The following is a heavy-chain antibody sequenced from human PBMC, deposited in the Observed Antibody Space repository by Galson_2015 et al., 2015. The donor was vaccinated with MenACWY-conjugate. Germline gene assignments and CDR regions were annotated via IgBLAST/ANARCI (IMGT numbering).Heavy chain of an antibody. D-gene: IGHD6-13*01. J-gene: IGHJ4*02. CDR2: IRSKGYSGTP. V-gene: IGHV3-49*03. CDR3: TRGLRAAAGKYYFDY. Sequence: SLRLSCAASGFNFGDYPMGWFRQAPGKGLEWVSFIRSKGYSGTPQHAASVKDRFTISRDDSKSIAYLQMNSLEIEDTAVYYCTRGLRAAAGKYYFDYWGQGILVTVSS. CDR1: GFNFGDYP.